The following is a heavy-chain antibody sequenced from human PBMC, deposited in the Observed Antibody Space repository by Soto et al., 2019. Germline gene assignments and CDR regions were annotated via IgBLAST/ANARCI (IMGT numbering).Heavy chain of an antibody. D-gene: IGHD2-21*01. CDR1: GFTFSNYG. V-gene: IGHV3-33*01. J-gene: IGHJ4*02. Sequence: GESLRLSCAASGFTFSNYGRHWVRQAPGKGLEWVAVIWYDGNKKYYADSVKGRFTISRDNSNNTLYVQMTSLRAEDTAVYYCARGLHSLFDYWGQGTLVTVSS. CDR3: ARGLHSLFDY. CDR2: IWYDGNKK.